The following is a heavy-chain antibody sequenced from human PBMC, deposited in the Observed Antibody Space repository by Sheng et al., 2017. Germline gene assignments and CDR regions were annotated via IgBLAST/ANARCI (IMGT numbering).Heavy chain of an antibody. CDR3: ARTYYYDSSGYFDY. D-gene: IGHD3-22*01. CDR1: GFTFSSYG. CDR2: IWYDGSNK. Sequence: QVQLVESGGGVVQPGRSLRLSCAASGFTFSSYGMHWVRQAPGKGLEWVAVIWYDGSNKYYADSVKGRFTISRDNSKNTLYLQMNSLRAEDTAVYYCARTYYYDSSGYFDYWGQGTLVT. V-gene: IGHV3-33*01. J-gene: IGHJ4*02.